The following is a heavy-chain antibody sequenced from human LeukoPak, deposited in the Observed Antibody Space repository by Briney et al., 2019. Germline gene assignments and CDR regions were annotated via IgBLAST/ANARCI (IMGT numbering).Heavy chain of an antibody. CDR2: ICGRGDST. CDR1: GYTLRSYA. CDR3: AKPFKYYDSSDYYLPPFDY. D-gene: IGHD3-22*01. J-gene: IGHJ4*02. Sequence: PGGPQRLSCTASGYTLRSYAKSGLREAREEGLVWVSTICGRGDSTYYADFVKGRFTISRDNSKNTLYLQMNSLRAEDTAIYYCAKPFKYYDSSDYYLPPFDYWGQGILVTVSS. V-gene: IGHV3-23*01.